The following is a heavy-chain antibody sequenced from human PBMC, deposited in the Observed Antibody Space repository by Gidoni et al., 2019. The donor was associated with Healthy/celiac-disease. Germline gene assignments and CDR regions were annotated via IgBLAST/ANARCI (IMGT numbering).Heavy chain of an antibody. J-gene: IGHJ4*02. D-gene: IGHD1-26*01. CDR1: GVTFSSYG. CDR3: ARESRELLSLSLDY. CDR2: IWYDGSNK. Sequence: QVQLVESGGGVVQPGRSLRLSCAASGVTFSSYGRHWVRQAPGKGLEWVAGIWYDGSNKYYADSVKGRFTISRDNSKNTLYLQMNSLRAEDTAVYYCARESRELLSLSLDYWGQGTLVTVSS. V-gene: IGHV3-33*01.